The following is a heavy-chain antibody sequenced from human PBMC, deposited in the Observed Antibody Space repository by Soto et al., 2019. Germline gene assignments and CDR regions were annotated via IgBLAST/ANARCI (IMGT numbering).Heavy chain of an antibody. CDR2: IYYSGST. J-gene: IGHJ4*02. Sequence: SEPLSLTCTVSGGSISSYYWSWIRQPPGKGLEWIGYIYYSGSTNYNPSLKSRVTISVDTSKNQFSLKLSSVTAADTAVYYCARGKAYCGGDCYASPTDYWGQGTLVTVSS. CDR1: GGSISSYY. D-gene: IGHD2-21*02. V-gene: IGHV4-59*01. CDR3: ARGKAYCGGDCYASPTDY.